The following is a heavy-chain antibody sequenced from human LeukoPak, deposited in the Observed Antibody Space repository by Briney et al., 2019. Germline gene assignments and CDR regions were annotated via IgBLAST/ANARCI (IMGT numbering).Heavy chain of an antibody. J-gene: IGHJ5*02. D-gene: IGHD4-17*01. CDR1: GGSFSGYY. CDR3: ARGGGHDYGDYCWFDP. V-gene: IGHV4-34*01. Sequence: SETLSLTCAVYGGSFSGYYWSWIRQPPGKGLEWIGEINHSGSTNYNPSLKSRVTISVDTSKNQFSLKLSSVTAADTAVYYCARGGGHDYGDYCWFDPWGQGTLVTVSS. CDR2: INHSGST.